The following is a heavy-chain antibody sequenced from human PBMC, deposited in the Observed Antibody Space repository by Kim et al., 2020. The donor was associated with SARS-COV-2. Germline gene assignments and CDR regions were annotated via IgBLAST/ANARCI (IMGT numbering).Heavy chain of an antibody. Sequence: GGSLRLSCAASGFTFSSYWMSWVRQAPGKGLEWVANIKQDGSEKYYVDSVKGRFTISRDNAKNSLYLQMNSLRAEDTAVYYCARADYDFWSGYFWFDPWGQGTLVTVSS. D-gene: IGHD3-3*01. V-gene: IGHV3-7*03. CDR1: GFTFSSYW. CDR3: ARADYDFWSGYFWFDP. CDR2: IKQDGSEK. J-gene: IGHJ5*02.